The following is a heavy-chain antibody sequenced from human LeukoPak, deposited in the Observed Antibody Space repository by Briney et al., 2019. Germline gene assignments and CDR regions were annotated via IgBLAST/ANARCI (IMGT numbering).Heavy chain of an antibody. D-gene: IGHD3-10*01. CDR1: GFPFSRHD. V-gene: IGHV3-48*04. Sequence: GGSLRLSCAVSGFPFSRHDMSWVRQAPGKGLEWVSYIGLSSTTIYYADSVKGRFTISRDNAKNSVYLQMNSLRVEDTAIYYCARGYGSGIFYSWGQGALVTVSS. CDR3: ARGYGSGIFYS. CDR2: IGLSSTTI. J-gene: IGHJ5*01.